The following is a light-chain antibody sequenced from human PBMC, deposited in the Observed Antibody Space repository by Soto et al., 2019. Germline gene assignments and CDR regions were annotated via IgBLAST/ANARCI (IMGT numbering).Light chain of an antibody. CDR1: QSVLHSSNNKNY. J-gene: IGKJ1*01. Sequence: DIVMTQSPDSLAVSLGERATINCKSSQSVLHSSNNKNYLAWYQQKAGQPPKLLIYWASTRESGVPDRFSGGGSGTDFTLTISSLQAEDVAIYYCQQYYDTPSTFGQGTKVDIK. CDR2: WAS. CDR3: QQYYDTPST. V-gene: IGKV4-1*01.